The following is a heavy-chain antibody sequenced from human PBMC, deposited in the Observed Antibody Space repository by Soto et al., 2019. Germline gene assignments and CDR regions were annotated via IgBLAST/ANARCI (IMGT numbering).Heavy chain of an antibody. J-gene: IGHJ5*02. CDR2: MYYSGRT. Sequence: PSETLSLTCSVSGGSITSHYWTWVRQPPGKGLEWIGYMYYSGRTNYNPSLKSRVTISVDTSKNQFSLKLSSVTAADTAVYYCAREYYDSSGYSNWFDPWGQGTLVTVSS. D-gene: IGHD3-22*01. CDR3: AREYYDSSGYSNWFDP. V-gene: IGHV4-59*11. CDR1: GGSITSHY.